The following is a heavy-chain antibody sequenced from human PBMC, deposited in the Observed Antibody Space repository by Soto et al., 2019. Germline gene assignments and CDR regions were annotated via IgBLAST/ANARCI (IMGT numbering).Heavy chain of an antibody. CDR3: AREEYRQVDH. CDR2: ISTNSGHT. J-gene: IGHJ5*02. Sequence: QVRLVQSGTEVKKPGASVKASCKASGYTFTNYGITWVRQAPGQGLEWMGWISTNSGHTDYAQKFRGRVTMTTDRSTTKAYMGRRSLRANDTDVYYCAREEYRQVDHWGQGTLVTVSS. D-gene: IGHD3-16*02. V-gene: IGHV1-18*04. CDR1: GYTFTNYG.